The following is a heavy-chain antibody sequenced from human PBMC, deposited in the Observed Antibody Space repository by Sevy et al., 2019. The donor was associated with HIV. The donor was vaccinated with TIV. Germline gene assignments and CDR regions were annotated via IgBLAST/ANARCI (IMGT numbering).Heavy chain of an antibody. CDR3: GRDNWGSIDY. CDR2: ASYNGGT. CDR1: GGSLNTYG. D-gene: IGHD7-27*01. Sequence: SETLSLTCTVSGGSLNTYGWSWIRQPPGKGLEWIGYASYNGGTNYNPSLKSRLTILVGTSERQFSLQLGSVTPADTAVYYCGRDNWGSIDYWGQGVLVTVSS. V-gene: IGHV4-59*01. J-gene: IGHJ4*02.